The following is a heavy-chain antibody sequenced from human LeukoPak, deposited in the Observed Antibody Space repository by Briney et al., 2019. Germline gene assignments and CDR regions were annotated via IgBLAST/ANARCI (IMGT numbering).Heavy chain of an antibody. CDR3: ARLNRSASQRYDY. J-gene: IGHJ4*02. CDR2: INHSGST. D-gene: IGHD1-14*01. V-gene: IGHV4-34*01. Sequence: SETLSLTCAVYGGSFSGYYWSWIRQPPGKGLEWIGEINHSGSTNYNPSLKSRVTISVDTSKNQFSLKLSSVTAADTAVYYCARLNRSASQRYDYWGQGTLVTVSS. CDR1: GGSFSGYY.